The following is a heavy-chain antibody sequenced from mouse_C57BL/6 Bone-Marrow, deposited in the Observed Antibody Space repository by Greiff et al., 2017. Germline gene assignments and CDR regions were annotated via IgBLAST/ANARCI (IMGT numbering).Heavy chain of an antibody. D-gene: IGHD2-4*01. CDR3: ARRGIYYDYDEAY. CDR2: INPGSGGT. V-gene: IGHV1-54*01. J-gene: IGHJ2*01. CDR1: GYAFTNYL. Sequence: VQLVESGAELVRPGTSVKVSCKASGYAFTNYLIEWVKQRPGQGLEWIGVINPGSGGTNYNEKVKGKATLTADKSSSTAYMQLSSLTSEDSAVYFCARRGIYYDYDEAYWGQGTTLTVSS.